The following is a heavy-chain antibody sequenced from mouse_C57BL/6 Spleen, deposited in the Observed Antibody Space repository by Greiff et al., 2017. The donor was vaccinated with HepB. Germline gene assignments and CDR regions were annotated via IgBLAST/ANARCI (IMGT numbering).Heavy chain of an antibody. CDR3: ARSVAAHALYYAMDY. Sequence: QVQLQQPGAELVRPGSSVKLSCKASGYTFTSYWMHWVKQRPIQGLEWIGNIDPSDSETHYNQKFKDKATLTVDKSSSTAYMQLSSLTSEDSAVYYCARSVAAHALYYAMDYWGQGTSVTVSS. CDR2: IDPSDSET. CDR1: GYTFTSYW. D-gene: IGHD1-3*01. V-gene: IGHV1-52*01. J-gene: IGHJ4*01.